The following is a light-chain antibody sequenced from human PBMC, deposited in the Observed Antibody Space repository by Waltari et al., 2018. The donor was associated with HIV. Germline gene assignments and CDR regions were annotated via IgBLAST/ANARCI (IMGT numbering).Light chain of an antibody. V-gene: IGKV3-15*01. CDR2: GAS. CDR3: QQYNNWPRGT. Sequence: EIVMTQSPATLSVSPGERATLSCRASQSVSSNLAWYQQKPGQAPRLLLYGASTRATGIPARFSGSGSGTEFILTISSLQSEDFAVYYCQQYNNWPRGTFGQGTKVEIK. J-gene: IGKJ1*01. CDR1: QSVSSN.